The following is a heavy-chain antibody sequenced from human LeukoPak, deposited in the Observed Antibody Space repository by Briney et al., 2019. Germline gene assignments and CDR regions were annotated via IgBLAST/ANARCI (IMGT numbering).Heavy chain of an antibody. V-gene: IGHV1-8*03. Sequence: GASVKVSCKASGYTFTGYYMHWVRQAPGKGLAWMGWMNPNSGNTGYAQKFHATVTITRNTSISTAYMELSSLRSEDTAVYYCARGSAPWFGELYLLDYWGQGTLVTVSS. CDR2: MNPNSGNT. D-gene: IGHD3-10*01. J-gene: IGHJ4*02. CDR3: ARGSAPWFGELYLLDY. CDR1: GYTFTGYY.